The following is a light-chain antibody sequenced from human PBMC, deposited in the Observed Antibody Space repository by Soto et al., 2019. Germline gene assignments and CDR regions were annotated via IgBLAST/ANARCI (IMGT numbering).Light chain of an antibody. V-gene: IGLV2-14*01. J-gene: IGLJ1*01. Sequence: QSALTQPASVSGSPGQSITISCTGTSSDVGDYNYVSWYQQHPGKAPKLMIYDVSNRPSGVSNRFSGSKSGNTASLTISGLQAEDEADYYCSSYTSSITRVFGTGTKVTVL. CDR2: DVS. CDR1: SSDVGDYNY. CDR3: SSYTSSITRV.